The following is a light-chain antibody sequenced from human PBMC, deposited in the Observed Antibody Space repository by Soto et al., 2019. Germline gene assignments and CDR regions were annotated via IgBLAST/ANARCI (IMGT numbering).Light chain of an antibody. CDR2: GNS. Sequence: QSVLTQPPSVSGAPWQRVTISCTVSSSNIGAGYDVHWYQQLPGTAPKLLIYGNSNRPSGVPDRFSGSTSGTSASLVIRGLQSEDEADYYCAAWDDILNGYVFGDGTKVTVL. V-gene: IGLV1-40*01. CDR1: SSNIGAGYD. CDR3: AAWDDILNGYV. J-gene: IGLJ1*01.